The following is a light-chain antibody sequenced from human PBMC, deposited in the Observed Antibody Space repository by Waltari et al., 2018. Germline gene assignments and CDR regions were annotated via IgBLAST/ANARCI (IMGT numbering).Light chain of an antibody. J-gene: IGLJ3*02. Sequence: QTVVTQEPSFPVSPGGKVTLTFPLSSGPVSTVFPPGWYQQTPGQAPRTLIYSTNTRSSGVPDRFSGSILGSKAALTITGAQADDESDYYCVLYLPSGIWVFGGGTKLTVL. CDR1: SGPVSTVFP. CDR3: VLYLPSGIWV. CDR2: STN. V-gene: IGLV8-61*01.